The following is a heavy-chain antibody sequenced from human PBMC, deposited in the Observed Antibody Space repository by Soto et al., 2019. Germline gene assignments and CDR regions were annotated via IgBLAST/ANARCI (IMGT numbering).Heavy chain of an antibody. CDR3: ARDKGRDGYNFVDY. V-gene: IGHV4-38-2*02. CDR1: GYSISSGYY. J-gene: IGHJ4*02. D-gene: IGHD5-12*01. CDR2: IYHSGNT. Sequence: PSETLSLTCAVSGYSISSGYYCGWIRQPPGKGLEWIGSIYHSGNTYYNPSLKSRVTISVDTSKNHFSLKLSSVTAADTAVYYCARDKGRDGYNFVDYWGQGTLVTVSS.